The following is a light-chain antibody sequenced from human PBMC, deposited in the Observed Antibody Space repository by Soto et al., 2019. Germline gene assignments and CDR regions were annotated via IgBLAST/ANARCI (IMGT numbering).Light chain of an antibody. CDR1: QSVGTSY. CDR3: QQYGSSPYT. V-gene: IGKV3-20*01. J-gene: IGKJ2*01. Sequence: EIVVTQSPDTLSLSPGERATLSCRTSQSVGTSYLAWYQQKPGQAPRLLIYGASSRATGIPDRFSGFGSGTDFTLTISRLEPEDFAVYYCQQYGSSPYTFGQGTKLEI. CDR2: GAS.